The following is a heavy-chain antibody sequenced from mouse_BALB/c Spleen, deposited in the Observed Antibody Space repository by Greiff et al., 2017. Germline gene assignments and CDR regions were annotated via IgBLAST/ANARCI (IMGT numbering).Heavy chain of an antibody. Sequence: QVQLQQSGPELVKPGASVRISCKASGYTFTSYYIHWVKQRPGQGLGWIGWIYPGNVNTKYNEKFKGKATLTADKSSSTAYMQLSSLTSEDSAVYFCARGPGYYLDYWGQGTTLTVSS. J-gene: IGHJ2*01. V-gene: IGHV1S56*01. CDR3: ARGPGYYLDY. CDR2: IYPGNVNT. D-gene: IGHD2-2*01. CDR1: GYTFTSYY.